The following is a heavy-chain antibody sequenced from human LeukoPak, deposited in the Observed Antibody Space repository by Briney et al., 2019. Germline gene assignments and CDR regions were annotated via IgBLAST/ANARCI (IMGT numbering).Heavy chain of an antibody. J-gene: IGHJ4*02. CDR3: TRKPYSGSYSKFDY. CDR2: IRSKAYGGTT. Sequence: PGGSLRLSCITSGFTFGDYAMSWVRQAPGKGLEWVGFIRSKAYGGTTEYAASVEGRFTISRDASKSIAYLEMNSLKTEDTAVYYCTRKPYSGSYSKFDYWGQGTLVTVSS. V-gene: IGHV3-49*04. D-gene: IGHD1-26*01. CDR1: GFTFGDYA.